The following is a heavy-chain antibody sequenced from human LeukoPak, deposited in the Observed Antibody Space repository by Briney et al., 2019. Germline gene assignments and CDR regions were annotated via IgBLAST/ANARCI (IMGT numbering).Heavy chain of an antibody. D-gene: IGHD3-10*01. CDR1: GFSVVTSN. CDR2: IYTGGTI. CDR3: AKDPHSSGSGSYFDS. J-gene: IGHJ4*02. Sequence: AGSLSLSCAASGFSVVTSNRGWVRQAPGKGLKRVSVIYTGGTIYYADSVKGRFTITKDRTKYTLFLQMDRLSVEDTSVYYCAKDPHSSGSGSYFDSWGWGTVVTVSS. V-gene: IGHV3-53*05.